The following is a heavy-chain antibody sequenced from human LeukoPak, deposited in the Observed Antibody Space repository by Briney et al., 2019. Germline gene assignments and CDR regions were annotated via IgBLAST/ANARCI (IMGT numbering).Heavy chain of an antibody. CDR3: AKLAVARYNWFDP. J-gene: IGHJ5*02. D-gene: IGHD6-19*01. CDR1: GGSISNYY. Sequence: PSETLSLTCTVSGGSISNYYWSWIRQPPGKGLEWIGYIYYSGSTNYNPSLKSRVTISVDTSKNQFSLKLSSVTAADTAVYYCAKLAVARYNWFDPWGQGTLVTVSS. CDR2: IYYSGST. V-gene: IGHV4-59*01.